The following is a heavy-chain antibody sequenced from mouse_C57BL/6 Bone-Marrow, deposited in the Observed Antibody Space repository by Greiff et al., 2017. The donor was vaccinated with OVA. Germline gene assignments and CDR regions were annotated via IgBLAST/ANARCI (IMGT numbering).Heavy chain of an antibody. CDR1: GYTFTSYW. D-gene: IGHD2-2*01. J-gene: IGHJ3*01. Sequence: QVQLQQPGAELVMPGASVKLSCKASGYTFTSYWMHWVKQRPGQGLEWIGEIDPSDSYTNYNQKFKGKSTLTADKSSSTAYMQLSSLTSEDSAVYYCARSGLRRRGFAYWGQGTLVTVSA. V-gene: IGHV1-69*01. CDR2: IDPSDSYT. CDR3: ARSGLRRRGFAY.